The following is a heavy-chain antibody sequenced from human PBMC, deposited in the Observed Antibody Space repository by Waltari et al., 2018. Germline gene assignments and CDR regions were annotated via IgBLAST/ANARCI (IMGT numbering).Heavy chain of an antibody. CDR1: GASFSAYY. D-gene: IGHD3-3*01. CDR3: TRGGNYDFWSHSPFVDP. Sequence: QVQLQQWGAGLLKPSETLSPTCSVSGASFSAYYWGCVRHVPGKGLEWIGQLRHPVTTNYIPSHQSRVAISIDTSMNQFSLRVCSVTAADTGLYFCTRGGNYDFWSHSPFVDPWGQGTQVTVSS. J-gene: IGHJ5*02. CDR2: LRHPVTT. V-gene: IGHV4-34*01.